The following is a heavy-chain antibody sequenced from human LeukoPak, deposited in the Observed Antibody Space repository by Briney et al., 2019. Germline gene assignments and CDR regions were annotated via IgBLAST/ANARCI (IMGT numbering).Heavy chain of an antibody. J-gene: IGHJ4*02. CDR2: IYYSGST. CDR3: ARGQILEWSHDY. D-gene: IGHD3-3*01. V-gene: IGHV4-31*03. CDR1: DASISSSGYY. Sequence: SQTLSLTCTVSDASISSSGYYWSWIRQHPGKGLEWIGYIYYSGSTYYNPSLKSRITISVDTSKNQFSLKLNSVTAADTAVYYCARGQILEWSHDYWGQGTLVTVSS.